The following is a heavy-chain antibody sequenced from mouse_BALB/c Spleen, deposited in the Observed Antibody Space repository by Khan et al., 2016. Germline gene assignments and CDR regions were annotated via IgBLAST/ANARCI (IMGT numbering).Heavy chain of an antibody. D-gene: IGHD3-1*01. J-gene: IGHJ3*01. CDR3: ERRVVGTPAWFDS. CDR1: GFDFSRYW. Sequence: EVKLLESGGGLVQPGGSLKLSCAASGFDFSRYWMSWVRQAPGKGLEWIGEINPDSSTINYTPSLNDKFIISRDNAKHMLSLQMSKVRSEDIALNYCERRVVGTPAWFDSWGLGTLVTVCA. V-gene: IGHV4-1*02. CDR2: INPDSSTI.